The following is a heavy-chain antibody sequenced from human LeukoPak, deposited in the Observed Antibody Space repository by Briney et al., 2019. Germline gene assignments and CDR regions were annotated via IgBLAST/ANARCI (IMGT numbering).Heavy chain of an antibody. CDR3: ASELWFGESNALDT. J-gene: IGHJ3*02. D-gene: IGHD3-10*01. CDR1: GFDFKTYE. CDR2: ISGKNAI. Sequence: GGSLRLSCAASGFDFKTYEMNWVRQAPGKGLEWISYISGKNAINYADSVKGRFTISRDNTKNSLYLQMNSLRAEDTALYYCASELWFGESNALDTWGQGTVVTGSS. V-gene: IGHV3-48*03.